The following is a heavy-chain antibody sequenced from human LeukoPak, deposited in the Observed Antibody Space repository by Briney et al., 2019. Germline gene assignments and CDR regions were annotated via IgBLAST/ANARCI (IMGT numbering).Heavy chain of an antibody. CDR3: ARSTYYSSDWKAFDY. CDR1: GFIFSNAW. CDR2: ISSSGSTI. Sequence: GGSLRLSCAASGFIFSNAWMSWVRQAPGKGLEWVSYISSSGSTIYYADSVKGRFTISRDNAKNTLYLQMNSLRAEDTAVYYCARSTYYSSDWKAFDYWGQGTLVTVSS. V-gene: IGHV3-11*04. J-gene: IGHJ4*02. D-gene: IGHD6-25*01.